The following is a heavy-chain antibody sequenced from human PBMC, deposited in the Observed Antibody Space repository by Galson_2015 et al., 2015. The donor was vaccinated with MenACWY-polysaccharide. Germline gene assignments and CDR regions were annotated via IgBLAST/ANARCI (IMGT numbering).Heavy chain of an antibody. CDR1: GFTFTSYA. D-gene: IGHD6-19*01. CDR2: INSDGST. J-gene: IGHJ3*02. CDR3: VREGENAVAGTLDI. V-gene: IGHV3-74*01. Sequence: SLRLSCAASGFTFTSYAMSWVRQAPGKGLEWVSRINSDGSTSYADSVKGRFTMSRDNAKNTVYLQMNSLRAEDTAVYYCVREGENAVAGTLDIWGQGTMVTVSS.